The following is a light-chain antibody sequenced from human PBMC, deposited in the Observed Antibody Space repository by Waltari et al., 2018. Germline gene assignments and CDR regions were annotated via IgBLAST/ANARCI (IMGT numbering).Light chain of an antibody. CDR2: DAS. J-gene: IGKJ4*01. CDR1: QSMAYC. CDR3: QQYQGYYPLAT. Sequence: FYMSQSTPPLSASVGNRVTPPCPGSQSMAYCIAWYRQTPEKAPELLLHDASKLKSGVPSRFRCSASGSTYTLTISSLQPEDFATYYCQQYQGYYPLATFGGGTKVEIK. V-gene: IGKV1-NL1*01.